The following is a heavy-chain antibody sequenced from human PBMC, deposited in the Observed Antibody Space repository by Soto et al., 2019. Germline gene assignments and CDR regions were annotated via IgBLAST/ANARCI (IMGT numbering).Heavy chain of an antibody. CDR1: GFTFRNNV. V-gene: IGHV3-23*04. D-gene: IGHD3-10*01. CDR3: AREFYGAARGGRDV. CDR2: ITDNGGST. J-gene: IGHJ6*02. Sequence: EVQLVEAVGGLVQPGGSLSLSCAASGFTFRNNVMNWVRQAQGRGLGGFSAITDNGGSTYYADSVKGRCTISRDNSKNTLYLQMNSLRAEDTAVYYCAREFYGAARGGRDVWGQGTTVTVSS.